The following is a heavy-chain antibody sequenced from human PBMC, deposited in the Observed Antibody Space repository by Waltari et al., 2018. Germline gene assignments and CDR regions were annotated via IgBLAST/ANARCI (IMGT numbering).Heavy chain of an antibody. CDR1: GGSISSYY. J-gene: IGHJ4*02. V-gene: IGHV4-59*01. Sequence: QVQLQESGPGLVKPSETLSLTCTVSGGSISSYYWSWIRQPPGKGLEWIGYIYYSGSTNYNPSLKSRVTISVDTSKNQFSLKLSSVTAADTAVYYCARGTGTRVFDYWGQGTLVTVSS. CDR2: IYYSGST. CDR3: ARGTGTRVFDY. D-gene: IGHD1-1*01.